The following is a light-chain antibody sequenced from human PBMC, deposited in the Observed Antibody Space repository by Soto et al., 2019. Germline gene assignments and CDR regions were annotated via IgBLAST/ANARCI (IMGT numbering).Light chain of an antibody. J-gene: IGLJ2*01. V-gene: IGLV1-40*01. CDR2: GNS. Sequence: QSVLTQPPSVSGAPGQRVTISCTGSSSNIGAGYDVHWYQQLPGTAPKLLIHGNSNRPAGVPDRFSGSKSGTSASLAIAGLQAEDEADYYCQSYDRSLRVVFGGGTKLTVL. CDR1: SSNIGAGYD. CDR3: QSYDRSLRVV.